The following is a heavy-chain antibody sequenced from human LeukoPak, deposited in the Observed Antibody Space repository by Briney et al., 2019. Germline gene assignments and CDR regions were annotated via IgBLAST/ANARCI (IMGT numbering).Heavy chain of an antibody. CDR3: ARGGCSGGSCYELDY. D-gene: IGHD2-15*01. CDR1: GGSISSYY. J-gene: IGHJ4*02. CDR2: IYYSGST. V-gene: IGHV4-59*01. Sequence: SETLSLTCTVSGGSISSYYWSWIRQPPGKGLEWIGYIYYSGSTNYNPSLKSRVTISVDTSKNQFSLKLSSVTAADTAVYYCARGGCSGGSCYELDYWGQGTLVIVSS.